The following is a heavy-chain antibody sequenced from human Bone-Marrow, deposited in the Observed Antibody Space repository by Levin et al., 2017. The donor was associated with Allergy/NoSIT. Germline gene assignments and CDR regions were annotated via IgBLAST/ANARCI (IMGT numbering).Heavy chain of an antibody. CDR2: TNPYNGTT. CDR1: GYTFTNFD. J-gene: IGHJ4*02. V-gene: IGHV1-8*01. Sequence: GESLKISCKASGYTFTNFDINWVRQAPGQGLEWIGWTNPYNGTTDSAQKFQGRITMTRDPSTRTAFMELSSLRSDDTAVYYCARDQLEYSRSSGASSLDSWGQGTLVTVSS. CDR3: ARDQLEYSRSSGASSLDS. D-gene: IGHD6-6*01.